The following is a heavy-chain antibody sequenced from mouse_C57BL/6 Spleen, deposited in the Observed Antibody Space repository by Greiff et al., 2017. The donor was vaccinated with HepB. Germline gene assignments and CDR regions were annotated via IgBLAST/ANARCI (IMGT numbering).Heavy chain of an antibody. Sequence: VQLQQSGTELVKPGASVKLSCKASGYTFTSYWMHWVKQRPGQGLEWIGNINPSNGGTNYNEKFKSKATLTVDKSSSTAYMQHSSLTSEDSAVYYCARRGKYYGSSYDYAMDYWGQGTSVTVSS. CDR1: GYTFTSYW. CDR3: ARRGKYYGSSYDYAMDY. J-gene: IGHJ4*01. D-gene: IGHD1-1*01. V-gene: IGHV1-53*01. CDR2: INPSNGGT.